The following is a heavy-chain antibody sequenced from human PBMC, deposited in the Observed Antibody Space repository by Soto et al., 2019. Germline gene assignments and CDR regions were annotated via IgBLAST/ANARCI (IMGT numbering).Heavy chain of an antibody. Sequence: GGSLRLSCAASGFTFNDYGMNWVRQAPGKGLEWISYISSGSHTTYYTDSVKGRFTISRDNAKSSLYLQMISLRDEDMAVYYCAREYNWNYDDAFDIWGQGTMVTVSS. D-gene: IGHD1-7*01. V-gene: IGHV3-48*02. CDR2: ISSGSHTT. J-gene: IGHJ3*02. CDR3: AREYNWNYDDAFDI. CDR1: GFTFNDYG.